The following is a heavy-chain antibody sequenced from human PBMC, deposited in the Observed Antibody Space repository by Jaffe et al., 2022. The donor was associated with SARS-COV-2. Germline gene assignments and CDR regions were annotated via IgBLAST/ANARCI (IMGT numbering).Heavy chain of an antibody. CDR1: GFAFSNYW. CDR2: ISPAGHDR. V-gene: IGHV3-7*01. J-gene: IGHJ5*02. CDR3: ARHFDSGTLRFAL. Sequence: EVQLVESGGGLVQPGGSLRLSCAASGFAFSNYWMTWVRQAPGKGLEWVANISPAGHDRVYLDSVRGRFTVSRDNAENSLFLQMHSLSDDDTAIYYCARHFDSGTLRFALWGQGTLVTVSS. D-gene: IGHD3-10*01.